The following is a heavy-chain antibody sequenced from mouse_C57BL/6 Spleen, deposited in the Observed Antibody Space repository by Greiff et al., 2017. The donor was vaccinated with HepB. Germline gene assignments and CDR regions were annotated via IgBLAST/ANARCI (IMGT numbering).Heavy chain of an antibody. Sequence: EVHLVDSEGGLVQPGSSMKLSCTASGFTFSDYYMAWVRQVPEKGLEWVANINYDGSSTYYLDSLKSRFIISRDNAKNILYLQMSSLKSEDTATYYCARDGALGFYFDYWGQGTTLTVSS. V-gene: IGHV5-16*01. CDR2: INYDGSST. CDR1: GFTFSDYY. J-gene: IGHJ2*01. CDR3: ARDGALGFYFDY. D-gene: IGHD4-1*01.